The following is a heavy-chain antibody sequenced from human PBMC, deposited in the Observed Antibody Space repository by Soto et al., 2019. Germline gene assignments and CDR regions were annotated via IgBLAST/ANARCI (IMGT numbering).Heavy chain of an antibody. CDR3: AYSTGWYRHDV. CDR1: GDSISNSRW. CDR2: IFHSGDT. V-gene: IGHV4-4*02. Sequence: QVQLQESGPGLVKPSGTLSLTCAVSGDSISNSRWWTWVRQPPGKGLEWIGDIFHSGDTNYNPSLKGRGFISVDKSQNQFSLKVSSVTAADTAVYYCAYSTGWYRHDVWGQGTLVTVSS. J-gene: IGHJ3*01. D-gene: IGHD6-19*01.